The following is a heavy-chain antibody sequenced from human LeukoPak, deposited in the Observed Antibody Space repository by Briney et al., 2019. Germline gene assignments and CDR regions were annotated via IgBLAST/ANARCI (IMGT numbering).Heavy chain of an antibody. Sequence: ASVKVSCKVSGYTFISYYMHWVRQAPGQGLEWMGIINPSGGGTSYAQKFQGRVTMTRDTSTSTVYMEMSSLRSEDTAVYYCARDLHGVYYDSSGYFDYWGQGTLVTVSS. V-gene: IGHV1-46*01. D-gene: IGHD3-22*01. CDR2: INPSGGGT. CDR3: ARDLHGVYYDSSGYFDY. CDR1: GYTFISYY. J-gene: IGHJ4*02.